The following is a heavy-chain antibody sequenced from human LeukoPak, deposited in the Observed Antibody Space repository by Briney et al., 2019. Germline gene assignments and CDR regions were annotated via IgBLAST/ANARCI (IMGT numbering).Heavy chain of an antibody. Sequence: ESGPTLVKPTQTLTLTCTFSGFSLSTSGVGVGWIRQPPGKALEWLALIYWDDDKRYSPSLRSRLTITKDTSKNQVVLAMTNMDPVDTATYYCAHLGNPCDVGCPLWYWGQGTLVTVSS. J-gene: IGHJ4*02. CDR2: IYWDDDK. CDR3: AHLGNPCDVGCPLWY. D-gene: IGHD2-21*01. CDR1: GFSLSTSGVG. V-gene: IGHV2-5*02.